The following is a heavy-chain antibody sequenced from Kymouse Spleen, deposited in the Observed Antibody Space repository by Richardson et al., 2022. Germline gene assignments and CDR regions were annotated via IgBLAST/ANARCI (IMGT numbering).Heavy chain of an antibody. CDR2: IDWDDDK. CDR3: ARIPYSSGW*GLLLRYGR. V-gene: IGHV2-70*d01. J-gene: IGHJ6*02. CDR1: GFSLSTSGMC. Sequence: QVTLRESGPALVKPTQTLTLTCTFSGFSLSTSGMCVRWVRQPPGKALEWLALIDWDDDKYYSTSLKTRLTISKDTSKNQVVLTMTNMDPVDTATYYCARIPYSSGW*GLLLRYGRLGPRDHGHRLL. D-gene: IGHD6-19*01.